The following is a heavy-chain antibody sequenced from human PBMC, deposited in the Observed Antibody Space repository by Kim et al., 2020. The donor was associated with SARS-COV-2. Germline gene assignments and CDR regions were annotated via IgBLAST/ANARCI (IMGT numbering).Heavy chain of an antibody. V-gene: IGHV1-18*01. CDR3: ARPTLVRGVIRPYFFDY. Sequence: ASVKVSCKASGYTFDNSGISWVRQAPGQGLEYLGWISADTGARNYAQKVQGRVTMTTDTSTSTAYMELRSLSAGDTAVYYCARPTLVRGVIRPYFFDYWG. D-gene: IGHD3-10*01. CDR2: ISADTGAR. CDR1: GYTFDNSG. J-gene: IGHJ4*01.